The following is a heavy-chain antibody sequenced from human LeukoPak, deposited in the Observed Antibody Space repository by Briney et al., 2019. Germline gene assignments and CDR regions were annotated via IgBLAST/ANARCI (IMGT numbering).Heavy chain of an antibody. D-gene: IGHD4-23*01. J-gene: IGHJ3*02. V-gene: IGHV3-23*01. CDR1: KFNFNSYG. CDR3: AKDPNDDYIGTFEM. Sequence: GGSLRLSCTTSKFNFNSYGMTWVRQAPGRGLEWVSSISGSGGSTQYAASVQGRFTISRDNSKNTLYLQMNSLRAEDTAIYYCAKDPNDDYIGTFEMWGQGTMVTVSS. CDR2: ISGSGGST.